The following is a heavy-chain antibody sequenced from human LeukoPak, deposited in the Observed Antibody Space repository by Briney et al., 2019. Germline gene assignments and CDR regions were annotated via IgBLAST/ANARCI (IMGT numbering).Heavy chain of an antibody. D-gene: IGHD2-2*01. CDR1: GGSFSGYY. Sequence: PSETLSLTCAVYGGSFSGYYWSWIRQPPGKGLEWIGEINHSGSTNYNPSLKSRVTISVDTSKNQFSLKLSSVTAADTAVYYCARESHCNSTSCRYRYYFDYWGQGTLVTVSS. V-gene: IGHV4-34*01. CDR2: INHSGST. J-gene: IGHJ4*02. CDR3: ARESHCNSTSCRYRYYFDY.